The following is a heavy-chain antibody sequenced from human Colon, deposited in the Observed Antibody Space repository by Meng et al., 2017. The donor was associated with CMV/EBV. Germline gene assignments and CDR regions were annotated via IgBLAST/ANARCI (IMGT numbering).Heavy chain of an antibody. CDR1: GFTFSIYW. V-gene: IGHV3-7*01. CDR2: IKQDGSEK. CDR3: AREDYHFGSGSLFDY. Sequence: GGSLRLSCAASGFTFSIYWMTWVRQAPGKGLEWVANIKQDGSEKYYVDSVKGRFTISRDNAKNSLYLQMNSLRAEDTAVYYCAREDYHFGSGSLFDYWGQGALVTVSS. J-gene: IGHJ4*02. D-gene: IGHD3-10*01.